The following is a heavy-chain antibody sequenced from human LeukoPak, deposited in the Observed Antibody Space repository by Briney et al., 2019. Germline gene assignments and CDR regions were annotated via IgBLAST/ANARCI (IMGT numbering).Heavy chain of an antibody. CDR1: GYSISSGYY. J-gene: IGHJ4*02. V-gene: IGHV4-38-2*02. D-gene: IGHD1-26*01. Sequence: SETLSLTCTVSGYSISSGYYWGWIRQPPGKGLEWIGSIYHSGSTYYNPSLKSRVTISVDKSKNQFSLKLSSVTAADTAVYYCARVFSGSYYPDYWGQGTLVTVSS. CDR3: ARVFSGSYYPDY. CDR2: IYHSGST.